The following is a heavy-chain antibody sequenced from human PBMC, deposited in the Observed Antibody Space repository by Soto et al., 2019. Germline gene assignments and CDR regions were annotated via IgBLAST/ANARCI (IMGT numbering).Heavy chain of an antibody. CDR1: GGSFSVDY. V-gene: IGHV4-34*01. D-gene: IGHD6-19*01. Sequence: SETLSLTCDVYGGSFSVDYWSWIRQPPGKGLEWIGEINHSGSTNYNPSLKSRVTISVDTSKNQFSLKLSSVTAADTAVYYCARGPLAVAGALYYYGMDVWGQGTTVTVSS. J-gene: IGHJ6*02. CDR2: INHSGST. CDR3: ARGPLAVAGALYYYGMDV.